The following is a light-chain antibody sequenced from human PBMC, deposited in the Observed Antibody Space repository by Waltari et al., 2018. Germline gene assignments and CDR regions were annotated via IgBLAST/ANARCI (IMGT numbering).Light chain of an antibody. Sequence: QSVLTQPPSVSGAPGQRVTISCTGSSSNIGAGYDVHWYQQLPGTAPKLLIYGNSNRPSGVPDRFSGSKSGTSASLAITGLQAEDEADYYCQSYDSSYVFGTGTKVTGL. CDR1: SSNIGAGYD. CDR3: QSYDSSYV. J-gene: IGLJ1*01. CDR2: GNS. V-gene: IGLV1-40*01.